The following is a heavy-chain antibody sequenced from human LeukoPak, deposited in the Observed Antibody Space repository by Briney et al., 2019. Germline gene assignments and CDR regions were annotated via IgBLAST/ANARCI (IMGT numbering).Heavy chain of an antibody. J-gene: IGHJ6*02. V-gene: IGHV3-64*01. D-gene: IGHD2-2*02. CDR1: GFTFSNYA. CDR2: ISSNGGST. Sequence: GGSLRLSCAASGFTFSNYAMYWVRQAPGKGLEHVSAISSNGGSTYYVNSVNGRFTISRDNSKNTLYLQMGSLRAEDMGVYYCARDLYPYPRYGMDVWGQGTTVTVSS. CDR3: ARDLYPYPRYGMDV.